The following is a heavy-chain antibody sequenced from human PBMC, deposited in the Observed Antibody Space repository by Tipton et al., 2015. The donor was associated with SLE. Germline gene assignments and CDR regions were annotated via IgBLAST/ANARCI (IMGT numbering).Heavy chain of an antibody. CDR1: GGSISPFY. CDR3: AREGLRFLHMDV. Sequence: LRLSCTVSGGSISPFYWSLIRQTPGKGLEWIGNVFYSGSTHYNPSLKSRVIMSVDTSENEFSLKVSSVTAADTAVYYCAREGLRFLHMDVWGRGTTVIVSS. J-gene: IGHJ6*04. D-gene: IGHD3-3*01. V-gene: IGHV4-59*01. CDR2: VFYSGST.